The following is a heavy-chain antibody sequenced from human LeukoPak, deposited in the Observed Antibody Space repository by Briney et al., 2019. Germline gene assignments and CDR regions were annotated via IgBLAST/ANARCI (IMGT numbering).Heavy chain of an antibody. J-gene: IGHJ2*01. CDR3: ARVKVDTAVVYSTWYFDL. CDR1: GFTFSSYS. V-gene: IGHV3-48*01. Sequence: GGSLRLSCAASGFTFSSYSMNWVRQAPGKGLEWVSYISSSSSTIYYADSVKGRFTISRDNAKNSLYLQMNSLRAEDTAVYYCARVKVDTAVVYSTWYFDLWGRGTVVTVSS. D-gene: IGHD5-18*01. CDR2: ISSSSSTI.